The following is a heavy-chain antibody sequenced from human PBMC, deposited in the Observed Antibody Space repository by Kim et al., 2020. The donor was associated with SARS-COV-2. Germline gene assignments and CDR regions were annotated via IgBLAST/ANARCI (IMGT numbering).Heavy chain of an antibody. CDR1: GFTFSNHA. CDR3: ASDRYRSSWYYFDY. CDR2: ILYGGLNK. Sequence: GGSLRLSCAASGFTFSNHAMHWVRQAPGKGLEWVAVILYGGLNKYYADSVKGRFTISRDNSKNTLYLQMNSLRAEDTAVYYCASDRYRSSWYYFDYWGQG. V-gene: IGHV3-30*04. J-gene: IGHJ4*02. D-gene: IGHD6-13*01.